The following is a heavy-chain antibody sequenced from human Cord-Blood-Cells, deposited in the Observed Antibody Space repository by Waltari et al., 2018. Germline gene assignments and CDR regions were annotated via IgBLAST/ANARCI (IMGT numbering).Heavy chain of an antibody. J-gene: IGHJ6*03. CDR1: GGSFSGYY. CDR2: INHSGST. D-gene: IGHD2-2*01. CDR3: ARGKGYCSSTSCSPTYYYYYMDV. Sequence: QVQLQQWGAGLLKPSETLSLTCAVYGGSFSGYYWSWIRQPPGKGLEWIGEINHSGSTNYNPPLQSRVTISVDTSKNQFSLKLSSVTAADTAVYYCARGKGYCSSTSCSPTYYYYYMDVWGKGTTVTVSS. V-gene: IGHV4-34*01.